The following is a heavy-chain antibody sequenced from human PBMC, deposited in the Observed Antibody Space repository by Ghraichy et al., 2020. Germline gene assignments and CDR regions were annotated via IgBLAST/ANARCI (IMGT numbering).Heavy chain of an antibody. CDR1: GYRFTSYW. V-gene: IGHV5-51*01. CDR3: ARAPSTLSNPFYFDY. J-gene: IGHJ4*02. CDR2: IYPGYSEP. D-gene: IGHD2/OR15-2a*01. Sequence: GESLNISCKGSGYRFTSYWIGWVRQMPGKGLEWMVIIYPGYSEPRYSPSFQGQVTISADKSSTTAYLQWSALKASDTAIYFCARAPSTLSNPFYFDYWGQGTLVIVSS.